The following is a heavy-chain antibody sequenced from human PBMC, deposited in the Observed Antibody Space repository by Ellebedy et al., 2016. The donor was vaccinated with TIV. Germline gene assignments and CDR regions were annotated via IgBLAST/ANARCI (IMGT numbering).Heavy chain of an antibody. CDR2: TTAYNGDT. Sequence: ASVKVSXKASGGSFGSWPVNWVRQAPGQGLEWMGWTTAYNGDTKYPPKFQGRVTVTTDTSTSTAYMELRSLRSDDTAVYYCARDRVGAGLDYWGQGTLVTVSS. D-gene: IGHD1-26*01. V-gene: IGHV1-18*01. CDR3: ARDRVGAGLDY. CDR1: GGSFGSWP. J-gene: IGHJ4*02.